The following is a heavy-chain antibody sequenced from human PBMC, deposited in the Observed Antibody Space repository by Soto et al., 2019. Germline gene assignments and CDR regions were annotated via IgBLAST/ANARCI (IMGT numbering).Heavy chain of an antibody. D-gene: IGHD6-13*01. V-gene: IGHV4-39*01. CDR2: IYYSGST. Sequence: LSLTCTVSGGSISSSSYYWGWIRQPPGKGLEWIGSIYYSGSTYYNPSLKSRVTISVDTSKNQFSLKLSSVTAADTAVYYCARAIAAAGTYYYYYLDVWGKGTTVTV. CDR1: GGSISSSSYY. J-gene: IGHJ6*03. CDR3: ARAIAAAGTYYYYYLDV.